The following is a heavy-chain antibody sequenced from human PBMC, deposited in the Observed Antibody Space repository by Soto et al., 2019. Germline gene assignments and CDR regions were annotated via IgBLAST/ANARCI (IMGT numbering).Heavy chain of an antibody. D-gene: IGHD4-17*01. J-gene: IGHJ6*02. V-gene: IGHV4-39*01. CDR2: IYYSGNR. Sequence: SENLSLTCTASGGSISGSSYYWDWIRQPPGKGLEWIGSIYYSGNRYYSPSLKSRVTMSVDTSKNQFSLKLSSVTATDTAVYYCARHLGDYGYEDYYGMDVWGLGTTVT. CDR1: GGSISGSSYY. CDR3: ARHLGDYGYEDYYGMDV.